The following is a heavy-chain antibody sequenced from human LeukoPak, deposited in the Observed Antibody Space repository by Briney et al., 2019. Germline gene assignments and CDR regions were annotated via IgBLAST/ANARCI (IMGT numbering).Heavy chain of an antibody. Sequence: PSQTLSLTCTVSGGSISSSSYYWGWVRRPPGKGVEWVESIYYSRSPCYNPSVKSRVTISVNTSKNLFSLKLTSMSAPAPAFYFDAIMRGQGLASVFDYWGQGTLDSVSS. J-gene: IGHJ4*02. V-gene: IGHV4-39*01. D-gene: IGHD6-19*01. CDR3: AIMRGQGLASVFDY. CDR1: GGSISSSSYY. CDR2: IYYSRSP.